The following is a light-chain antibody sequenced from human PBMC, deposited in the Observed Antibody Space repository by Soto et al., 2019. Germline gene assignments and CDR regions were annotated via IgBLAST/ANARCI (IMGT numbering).Light chain of an antibody. V-gene: IGLV1-47*02. Sequence: QAVVTQPPSASGTPGQRVTISCSGSSSSIGSNAVNWYQHIPGTAPKLLISNDNQRPSGVPDRFSGSKSGTSASLAISGLRSEDEADYYCAAWDDSLSGHVVFGGGTQLTVL. J-gene: IGLJ2*01. CDR2: NDN. CDR1: SSSIGSNA. CDR3: AAWDDSLSGHVV.